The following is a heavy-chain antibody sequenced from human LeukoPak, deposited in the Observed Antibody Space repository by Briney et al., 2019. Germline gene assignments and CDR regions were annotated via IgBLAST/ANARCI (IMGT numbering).Heavy chain of an antibody. J-gene: IGHJ4*02. CDR2: INAGNGNT. D-gene: IGHD6-6*01. CDR3: ARVAARPTPYFDY. Sequence: ASVKVSCKASGYTCTSYAMHWVRQAPGQRLEWMGWINAGNGNTKYSQKFQGRDTITRDTSASTAYMELSSLRSEDTAVYYCARVAARPTPYFDYWGQGTLVTVSS. CDR1: GYTCTSYA. V-gene: IGHV1-3*01.